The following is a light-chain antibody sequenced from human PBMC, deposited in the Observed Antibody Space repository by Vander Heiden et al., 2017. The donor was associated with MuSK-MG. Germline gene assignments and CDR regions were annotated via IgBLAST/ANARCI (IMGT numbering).Light chain of an antibody. CDR3: SSYTSSSTLV. CDR1: SSDVGSDNP. CDR2: EVS. J-gene: IGLJ2*01. Sequence: QSALTQPAPVSGSPGQSVTLSCPGTSSDVGSDNPVSWYQQPPGTAPKLVIYEVSNRPAGGPDRFSGSKSGTTASLTISGRQAEDEADYYCSSYTSSSTLVFGGGTKLTVL. V-gene: IGLV2-18*02.